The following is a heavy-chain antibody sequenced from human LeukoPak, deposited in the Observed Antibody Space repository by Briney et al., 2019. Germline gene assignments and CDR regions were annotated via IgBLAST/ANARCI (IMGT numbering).Heavy chain of an antibody. J-gene: IGHJ4*02. D-gene: IGHD2-2*01. CDR2: TSSSSSYI. CDR1: GFTFSTYS. V-gene: IGHV3-21*01. CDR3: ARDRENIVLVPATRNDY. Sequence: GGSRRPSCVASGFTFSTYSMTWVRQAPGKGLEWVSSTSSSSSYIYYADSVKGRFTISRDNAEKSLYLQMNSLRAEDTAVYYCARDRENIVLVPATRNDYWGQGTLVSVSS.